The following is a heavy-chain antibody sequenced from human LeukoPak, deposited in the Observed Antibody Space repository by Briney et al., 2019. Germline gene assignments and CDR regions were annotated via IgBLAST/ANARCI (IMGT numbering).Heavy chain of an antibody. D-gene: IGHD6-13*01. J-gene: IGHJ4*02. CDR1: GFTFSSYA. CDR2: ISGSGGST. V-gene: IGHV3-23*01. Sequence: GGSLRLSCAASGFTFSSYAMSWVRQAPGKGLEWVSAISGSGGSTYYADSAKGRFTVSRDNSKHTQYLQMNSLRAEDTAVYYCAKGDKYTSTWGSSRFGRAIDYWGQGTLVTVSS. CDR3: AKGDKYTSTWGSSRFGRAIDY.